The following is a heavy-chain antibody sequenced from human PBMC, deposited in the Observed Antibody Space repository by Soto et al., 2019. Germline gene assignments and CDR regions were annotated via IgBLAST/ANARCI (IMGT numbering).Heavy chain of an antibody. CDR3: ARDHSITSGLWSYLRH. CDR1: GFTFTSYG. Sequence: ESGGGVVQPGRSLRLSCTASGFTFTSYGMHWVRQAPGKGLEWVAVIWYDGSNQYYADSVKGRFTISRDNSKNTLYLQMNSLRAEDTAVYYCARDHSITSGLWSYLRHWGQGTLVTVSS. J-gene: IGHJ1*01. CDR2: IWYDGSNQ. D-gene: IGHD2-2*01. V-gene: IGHV3-33*01.